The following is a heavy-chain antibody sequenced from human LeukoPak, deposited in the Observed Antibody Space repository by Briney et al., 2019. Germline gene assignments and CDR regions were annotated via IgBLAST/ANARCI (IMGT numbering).Heavy chain of an antibody. Sequence: GGSLRLSCTTSGFNFRAYWMGWVRQAPGKGLEWVSGISWHSGTIAYADSVKGRFTISRDNAKNFLYLQMDSLRAEDTALYYCAKEMAPAGGFDYWGQGTLVTVTS. CDR3: AKEMAPAGGFDY. V-gene: IGHV3-9*01. CDR2: ISWHSGTI. D-gene: IGHD2-8*01. CDR1: GFNFRAYW. J-gene: IGHJ4*02.